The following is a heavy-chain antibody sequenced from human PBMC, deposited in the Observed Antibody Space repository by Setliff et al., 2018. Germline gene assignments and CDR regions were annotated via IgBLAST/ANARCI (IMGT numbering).Heavy chain of an antibody. CDR1: GYTFTSYA. Sequence: ASVKVSCKASGYTFTSYAMHWVRQAPGQRLEWMGWINAGNGNTKYSQKFQGRVTITRDTSASTAYMELSSLRSEDTAVYYCARGVAVAGTSWDYWGQGTLVTVSS. CDR3: ARGVAVAGTSWDY. J-gene: IGHJ4*02. D-gene: IGHD6-19*01. V-gene: IGHV1-3*01. CDR2: INAGNGNT.